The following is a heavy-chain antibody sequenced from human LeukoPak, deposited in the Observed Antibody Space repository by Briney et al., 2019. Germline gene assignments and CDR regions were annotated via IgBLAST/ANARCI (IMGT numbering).Heavy chain of an antibody. D-gene: IGHD3-10*01. CDR3: ARDLMVRGVRDNWFDP. V-gene: IGHV4-61*02. J-gene: IGHJ5*02. Sequence: PSETLSLTCTVSGGSISSGSYYWNWIRQPAGRGLEWIGRIYTSGSTNYNPSLKSRVTISVDTSKNQFSLKLSSVTAADTAVYYCARDLMVRGVRDNWFDPWGQGTLVTVSS. CDR2: IYTSGST. CDR1: GGSISSGSYY.